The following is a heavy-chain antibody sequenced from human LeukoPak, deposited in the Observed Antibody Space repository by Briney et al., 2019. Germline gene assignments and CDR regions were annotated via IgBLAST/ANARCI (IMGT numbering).Heavy chain of an antibody. V-gene: IGHV3-66*01. Sequence: PGGSLRLSCAASGFTVSSNYMSWVRQAPGKGLEWVSVIYSGGSTYYADSVKGRFTISRDNSKNTLYLQMNSLRAEDTAVYYCATAAYGSGSYYTVNYYYMDVWGKGTTVTVSS. D-gene: IGHD3-10*01. CDR1: GFTVSSNY. CDR2: IYSGGST. J-gene: IGHJ6*03. CDR3: ATAAYGSGSYYTVNYYYMDV.